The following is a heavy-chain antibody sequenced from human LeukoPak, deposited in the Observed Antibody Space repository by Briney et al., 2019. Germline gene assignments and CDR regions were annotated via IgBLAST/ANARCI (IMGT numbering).Heavy chain of an antibody. Sequence: SETLSLTCTVSGGSITSGGSSWSWIRQPPGKGLEWIGYISHSGSTYYNPSLKSRVTISVDRSKNQFSLKLSSVTAADTAVYYCARGHWFDPWGQGTLVTVSS. J-gene: IGHJ5*02. CDR1: GGSITSGGSS. CDR2: ISHSGST. CDR3: ARGHWFDP. V-gene: IGHV4-30-2*01.